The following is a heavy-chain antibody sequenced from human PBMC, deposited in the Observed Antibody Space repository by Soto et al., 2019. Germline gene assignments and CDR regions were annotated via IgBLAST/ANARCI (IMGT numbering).Heavy chain of an antibody. Sequence: QVQLVQSGAEVKKPGSSVKVSCKASGGTFSSYAISWVRQAPGQGLEWMGGIIPIFGTANYAQKFQGRVTITADESTSTAYMERSSLGSEDTAVDYCARDRDIVVVPAALGGWFDPWGQGTLVTVAP. J-gene: IGHJ5*02. CDR3: ARDRDIVVVPAALGGWFDP. D-gene: IGHD2-2*01. V-gene: IGHV1-69*01. CDR2: IIPIFGTA. CDR1: GGTFSSYA.